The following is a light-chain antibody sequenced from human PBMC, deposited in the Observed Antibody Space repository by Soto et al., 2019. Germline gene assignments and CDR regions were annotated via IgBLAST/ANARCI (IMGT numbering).Light chain of an antibody. J-gene: IGKJ4*01. CDR1: QSIRSW. Sequence: DIQMTQSPSSLSASVGDRVTITCRASQSIRSWLAWYQQKPGKAPKLLIYDAYSLESGVPSRFSGSGSGTDFTLTISSLQAEDFATYYCQQSYSTPTFGGGTKVDIK. CDR3: QQSYSTPT. CDR2: DAY. V-gene: IGKV1-39*01.